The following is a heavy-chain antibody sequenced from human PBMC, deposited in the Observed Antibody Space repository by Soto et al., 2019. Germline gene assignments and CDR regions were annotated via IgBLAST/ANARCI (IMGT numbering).Heavy chain of an antibody. CDR3: ARGRPVPY. V-gene: IGHV3-7*01. CDR1: GFTFSSYW. Sequence: EVQVVESGGGLVQPGGSLRLSCAASGFTFSSYWMSWVRQAPGKGLEWVANVNQDGGEKFYVDSVKGRFTISRDNAMNSMYLQMNSLRAEDTAVYYCARGRPVPYWGQGTLVTVSS. J-gene: IGHJ4*02. D-gene: IGHD3-10*01. CDR2: VNQDGGEK.